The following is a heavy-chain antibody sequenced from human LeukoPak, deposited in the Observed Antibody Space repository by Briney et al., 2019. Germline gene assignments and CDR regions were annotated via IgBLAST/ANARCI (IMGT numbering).Heavy chain of an antibody. J-gene: IGHJ4*02. Sequence: GASVKVSCKASGYTFTSYDINWVRQATGQGLEWMGWMNPNSGNTGYAQKFQGRVTMTRHTSISTAYMELSSLRSEDTAVYYCARGLRYYGSGSYLYYFDYWGQGTLVSVSS. CDR1: GYTFTSYD. D-gene: IGHD3-10*01. V-gene: IGHV1-8*01. CDR2: MNPNSGNT. CDR3: ARGLRYYGSGSYLYYFDY.